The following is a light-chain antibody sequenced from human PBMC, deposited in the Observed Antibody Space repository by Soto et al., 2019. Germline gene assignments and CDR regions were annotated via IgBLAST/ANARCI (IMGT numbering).Light chain of an antibody. CDR1: QSISTW. V-gene: IGKV1-5*03. CDR3: QQYDTYPWT. J-gene: IGKJ1*01. CDR2: KAS. Sequence: DIQMTQSPSTLSAFVGDRVTITCRASQSISTWLARFQQKPGKAPRLLIYKASDFETGVPSRFSGSGSETEFTLTISSLQPDDFATYYCQQYDTYPWTFGQGTKVEIK.